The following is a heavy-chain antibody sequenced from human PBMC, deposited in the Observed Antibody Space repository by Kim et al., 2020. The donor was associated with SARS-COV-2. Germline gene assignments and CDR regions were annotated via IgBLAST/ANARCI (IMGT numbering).Heavy chain of an antibody. V-gene: IGHV4-31*03. CDR1: GGSISSGGYY. Sequence: SETLSLTCTVSGGSISSGGYYWSWIRQHPGKGLEWIGYIYYSGSTYYNPSLKSRVTISVDTSKNQFSLKLSSVTAADTAVYYCARGGAAAGTDWFDPWGQGTLVTVST. CDR2: IYYSGST. CDR3: ARGGAAAGTDWFDP. J-gene: IGHJ5*02. D-gene: IGHD6-13*01.